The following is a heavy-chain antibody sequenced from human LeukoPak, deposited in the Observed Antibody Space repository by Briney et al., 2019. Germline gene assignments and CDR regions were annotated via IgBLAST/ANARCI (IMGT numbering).Heavy chain of an antibody. CDR1: GASISSYY. V-gene: IGHV4-59*08. Sequence: SETLSLTCTVSGASISSYYWSWIRQPPGKGLEWIGYIYYSGNTNYNPSLKSRVTISIDTSKNQFSLRLSSVTAADTAVYYCARHRAYSSSSPFDYWGQGTLVTVSS. D-gene: IGHD6-6*01. CDR3: ARHRAYSSSSPFDY. J-gene: IGHJ4*02. CDR2: IYYSGNT.